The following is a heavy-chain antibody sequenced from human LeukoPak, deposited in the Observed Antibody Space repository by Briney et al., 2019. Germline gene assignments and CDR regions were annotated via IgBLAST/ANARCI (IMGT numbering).Heavy chain of an antibody. CDR2: INPSGGST. CDR3: ARGAIAVAGPSPPFFDP. V-gene: IGHV1-46*01. CDR1: GYTFTSYY. D-gene: IGHD6-19*01. J-gene: IGHJ5*02. Sequence: ASVKVSCKASGYTFTSYYMHWVRQAPGQGLEWMGIINPSGGSTSYAQKFQGRVTMTRDTSTSTVYMELSSLRSEDTAVYYCARGAIAVAGPSPPFFDPWGQGTLVTVSS.